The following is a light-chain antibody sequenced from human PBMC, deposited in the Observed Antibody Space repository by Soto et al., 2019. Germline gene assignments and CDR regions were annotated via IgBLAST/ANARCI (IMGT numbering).Light chain of an antibody. CDR1: QSVSRW. CDR3: HQCNTYPVT. CDR2: DVS. J-gene: IGKJ5*01. Sequence: DIQMTQSPSTLSPSVGDRVTIICRASQSVSRWLAWYQQKPEKTPKLLIFDVSSLESGVPSRFSGSGSGTEFTLTISGVQPDDFATYFCHQCNTYPVTFSQVTRLEIK. V-gene: IGKV1-5*02.